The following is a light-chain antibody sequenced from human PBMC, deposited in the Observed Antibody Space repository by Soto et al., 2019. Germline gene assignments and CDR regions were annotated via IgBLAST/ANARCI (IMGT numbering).Light chain of an antibody. CDR3: QQYIRWPLT. Sequence: EIVMTQSPATLSVSPGERATLSCRASQSVSSNLAWYQQKPGQAPSILIYGASTRDTGTPARFSGSGSGTEFTLTISRLQSEDFEVYYCQQYIRWPLTFGGGTKVDIK. CDR2: GAS. CDR1: QSVSSN. J-gene: IGKJ4*01. V-gene: IGKV3-15*01.